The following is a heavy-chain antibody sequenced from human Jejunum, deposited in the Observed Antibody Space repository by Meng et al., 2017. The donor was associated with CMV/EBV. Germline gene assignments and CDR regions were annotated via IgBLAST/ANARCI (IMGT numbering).Heavy chain of an antibody. CDR3: ARVEVGITSGDY. V-gene: IGHV1-18*01. Sequence: PLGRSGGRVKEPGASLKVSCKASGYTFTNYGITWVRQAPGQGLEWMGWISAYNGNTNYAQTLRGRVTMTTDTSTSTAYMELRSLRSDDTAVYYCARVEVGITSGDYWGQGTLVTVSS. D-gene: IGHD1-26*01. CDR2: ISAYNGNT. J-gene: IGHJ4*02. CDR1: GYTFTNYG.